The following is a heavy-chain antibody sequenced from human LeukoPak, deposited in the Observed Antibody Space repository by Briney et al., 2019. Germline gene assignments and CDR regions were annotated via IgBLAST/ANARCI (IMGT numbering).Heavy chain of an antibody. J-gene: IGHJ6*02. Sequence: QPGRSLRLSCAASGFTFSSYAVHWVRQAPGKGLEWVALISYHGNNEYYADSVKGRFTISRDNSKNTLYLQVNSLRADDTAVYYCARAVDRCYYYYGMDVWGQGTTVTVSS. CDR2: ISYHGNNE. D-gene: IGHD2-15*01. V-gene: IGHV3-30-3*01. CDR3: ARAVDRCYYYYGMDV. CDR1: GFTFSSYA.